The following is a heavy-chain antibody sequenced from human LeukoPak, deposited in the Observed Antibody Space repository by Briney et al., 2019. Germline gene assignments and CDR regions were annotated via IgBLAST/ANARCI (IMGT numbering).Heavy chain of an antibody. D-gene: IGHD6-19*01. J-gene: IGHJ5*02. CDR3: ARGPSLHSKWVGGRWFDP. CDR2: MNPKSGNT. V-gene: IGHV1-8*01. Sequence: ASVKVSCKASGYTFTNYDINWVRQATGQGLEWMGWMNPKSGNTGCAQKLQGRVTMTRDNSISTAYMELSSLGSEDTAMYFCARGPSLHSKWVGGRWFDPWGQGTRVTVSS. CDR1: GYTFTNYD.